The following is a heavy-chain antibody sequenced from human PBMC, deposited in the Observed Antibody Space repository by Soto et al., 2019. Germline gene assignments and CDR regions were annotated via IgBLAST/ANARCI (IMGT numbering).Heavy chain of an antibody. D-gene: IGHD6-19*01. CDR3: ARGGQWLAFDY. V-gene: IGHV4-59*01. CDR2: INLSGNT. Sequence: QVQLQESGPGLVKPSETLSLTCTVSGGSISSYYWSWIRQPPGKGLEWIGYINLSGNTNHNPSLKSGVVVSVDTSKTQFPLKLSSVTAADTAVYYCARGGQWLAFDYWGQGTLATVSS. J-gene: IGHJ4*02. CDR1: GGSISSYY.